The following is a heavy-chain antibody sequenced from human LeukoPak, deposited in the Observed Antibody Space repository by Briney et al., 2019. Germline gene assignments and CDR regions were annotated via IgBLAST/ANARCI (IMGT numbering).Heavy chain of an antibody. V-gene: IGHV3-11*01. Sequence: GGSLRLSCVASGFTFSDYYMTWIRQAPGKGLEWVSYISSSDSTIYYADSVKGRFTISRDNAKNLLYLQMNSLRAEDTAVYYCARVTYYYGSGSFYYYYYGMDVWGRGTTVTVSS. CDR1: GFTFSDYY. J-gene: IGHJ6*02. CDR3: ARVTYYYGSGSFYYYYYGMDV. CDR2: ISSSDSTI. D-gene: IGHD3-10*01.